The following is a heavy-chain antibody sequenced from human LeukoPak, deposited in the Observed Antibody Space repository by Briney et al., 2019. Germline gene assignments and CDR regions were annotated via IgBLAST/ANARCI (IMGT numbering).Heavy chain of an antibody. D-gene: IGHD3-10*01. CDR1: GFTFSSYG. CDR3: AKDSDYYGSGSYYSLDY. V-gene: IGHV3-30*18. J-gene: IGHJ4*02. CDR2: ISYDGSNK. Sequence: GRSLRLSCAASGFTFSSYGMHWVRQAPGKGLEWVAVISYDGSNKYYADSVKGRFTISRDNSKNTLYLQMNSLRAEDTAVYYCAKDSDYYGSGSYYSLDYWGQGTLVTVSS.